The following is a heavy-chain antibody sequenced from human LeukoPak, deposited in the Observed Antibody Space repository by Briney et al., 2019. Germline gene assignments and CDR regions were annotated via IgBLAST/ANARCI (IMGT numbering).Heavy chain of an antibody. CDR3: AVVNYYGSGSYQVDY. J-gene: IGHJ4*02. CDR2: IYYSGST. D-gene: IGHD3-10*01. CDR1: GGSISSYY. Sequence: SETLSLTCTVSGGSISSYYWSWIRQPPGKGLEWIGYIYYSGSTNYNPSLKSRVTTSVDTSKNQFSLKLSSVTAADTAVYYCAVVNYYGSGSYQVDYWGQGTLVTVSS. V-gene: IGHV4-59*01.